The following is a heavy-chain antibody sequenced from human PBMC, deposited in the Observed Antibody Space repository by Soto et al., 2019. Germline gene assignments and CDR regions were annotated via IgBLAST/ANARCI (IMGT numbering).Heavy chain of an antibody. V-gene: IGHV4-39*01. CDR3: VRQELAARNFDY. CDR1: GGSISSSSYY. Sequence: QLQLQESGPGLVKPSETLSLTCTVSGGSISSSSYYWGWIRQPPGKGLEWIGSIYYSGSTYYNPSLKSRVTISVDTSKNQFSLKLSSVTAADTAVYYCVRQELAARNFDYWGQGTLVTVSS. J-gene: IGHJ4*02. CDR2: IYYSGST. D-gene: IGHD6-6*01.